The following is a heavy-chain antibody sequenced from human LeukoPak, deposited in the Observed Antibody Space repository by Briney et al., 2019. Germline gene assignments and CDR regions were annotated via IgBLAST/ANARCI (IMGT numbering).Heavy chain of an antibody. CDR1: GGSISSYY. V-gene: IGHV4-59*08. D-gene: IGHD3-22*01. CDR3: ARYYYDSSGYNYDYPDC. Sequence: SETLSLTCTVSGGSISSYYWSWIRQPPGKGLEWIGYIYYSGSTNYNPSLKSRVTISVDTSKNQFSLTLSSMTAADTAVYYCARYYYDSSGYNYDYPDCWGQGTLVTVPS. J-gene: IGHJ4*02. CDR2: IYYSGST.